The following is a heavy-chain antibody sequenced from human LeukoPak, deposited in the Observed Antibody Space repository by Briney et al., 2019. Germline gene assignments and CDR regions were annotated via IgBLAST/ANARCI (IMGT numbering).Heavy chain of an antibody. D-gene: IGHD1-26*01. Sequence: SETLSLTCAVYGGSFSGYYWSWVRQPPGKGLEWIGEINHSGSTNYNPSLKSRVTISVDTSKNQFSLKLSSVTAADTAVYYCARQGGATDYWGQGTLVTVSS. CDR2: INHSGST. V-gene: IGHV4-34*01. CDR1: GGSFSGYY. CDR3: ARQGGATDY. J-gene: IGHJ4*02.